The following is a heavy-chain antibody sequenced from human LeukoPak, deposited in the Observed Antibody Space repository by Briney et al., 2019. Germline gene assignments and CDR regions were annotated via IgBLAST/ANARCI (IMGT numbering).Heavy chain of an antibody. CDR3: ARREVDTAMAFFDY. J-gene: IGHJ4*02. CDR2: IYNSGST. D-gene: IGHD5-18*01. CDR1: GGSISTSY. V-gene: IGHV4-59*08. Sequence: SETLSLTCSVSGGSISTSYWIWIRQPPGKGLEWIGYIYNSGSTNYNPSFKSRVTISVDMSKNQFSLKLSSVTAADTAVYYCARREVDTAMAFFDYWGQGTLVTVSS.